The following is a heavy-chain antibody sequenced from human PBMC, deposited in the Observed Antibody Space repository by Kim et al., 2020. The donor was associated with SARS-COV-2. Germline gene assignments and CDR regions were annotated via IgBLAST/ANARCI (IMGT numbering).Heavy chain of an antibody. V-gene: IGHV3-53*01. CDR3: ARGPSPWFFDS. Sequence: TFHADSVKGRYTIATDNSKNTLHLQMDSRRADDTAVYYCARGPSPWFFDSWGQGTLVTVSS. D-gene: IGHD3-9*01. CDR2: T. J-gene: IGHJ4*02.